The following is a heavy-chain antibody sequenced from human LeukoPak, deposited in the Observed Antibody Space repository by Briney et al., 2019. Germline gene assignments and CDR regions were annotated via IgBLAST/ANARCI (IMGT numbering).Heavy chain of an antibody. Sequence: GGSLRLSCAASGFTFSNVWMCWVRQAPGKGLEWVGRIKRETDGGTTDYAAPVKGRFTISRDDSKNTLYLQMDGLTTEDTAVYYCTAWIGEPHSYYYYMDVWGKGTTVTVSS. CDR1: GFTFSNVW. CDR3: TAWIGEPHSYYYYMDV. CDR2: IKRETDGGTT. J-gene: IGHJ6*03. D-gene: IGHD3-10*01. V-gene: IGHV3-15*01.